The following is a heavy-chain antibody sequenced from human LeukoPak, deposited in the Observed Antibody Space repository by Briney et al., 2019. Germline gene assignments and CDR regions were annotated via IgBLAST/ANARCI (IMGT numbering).Heavy chain of an antibody. J-gene: IGHJ4*02. CDR2: IYYSGST. CDR3: ARDEGSAYPFDY. Sequence: SKTLSLTCTVSGGSVSSYYWGWIRQPPGKGLEWIGYIYYSGSTNYNPSLKSRVTISVDTSKNQFSLNLNSVTAADTAVYFCARDEGSAYPFDYWGQGTLVTVSS. CDR1: GGSVSSYY. D-gene: IGHD3-22*01. V-gene: IGHV4-59*02.